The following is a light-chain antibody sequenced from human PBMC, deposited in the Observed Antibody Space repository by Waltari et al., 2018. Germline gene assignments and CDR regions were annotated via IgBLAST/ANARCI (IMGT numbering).Light chain of an antibody. V-gene: IGKV3-11*01. CDR2: DAS. Sequence: EIVLTQSPAILSLSPGESATLSCRASQSVNSYLAWYQQKPGQAPRLLIYDASNRATGIPARFVDTGSGTDFTLTITRLEPEDFAVYYCQERSNWPGGSFGGGTKVEIK. CDR3: QERSNWPGGS. CDR1: QSVNSY. J-gene: IGKJ4*01.